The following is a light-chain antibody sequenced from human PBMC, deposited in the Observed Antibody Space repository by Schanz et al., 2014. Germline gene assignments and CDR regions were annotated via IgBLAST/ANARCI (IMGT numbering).Light chain of an antibody. CDR3: CSYAGSSTWV. J-gene: IGLJ3*02. CDR2: DVS. Sequence: QSALTQPRSVSGSPGQSVTISCTGTSSYVGGYNYVSWYQQHPGKAPKLMIYDVSKRPSGVPVRFSGSKSGNTASLTISGLQAEDEADYYCCSYAGSSTWVFGGGTKLTVL. CDR1: SSYVGGYNY. V-gene: IGLV2-11*01.